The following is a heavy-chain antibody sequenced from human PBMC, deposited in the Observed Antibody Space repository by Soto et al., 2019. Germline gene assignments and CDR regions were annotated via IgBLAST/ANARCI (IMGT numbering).Heavy chain of an antibody. CDR2: IIPIFGTA. Sequence: GASVKVSCKASGGTFSSYAISWVRQAPGQGLEWMGGIIPIFGTANYAQKFQGRVTITADESTSTAYMELSSLRSEDTAVYYCASIAQDTAMDTYYYYGMDVWGQGTTVTVS. V-gene: IGHV1-69*13. CDR1: GGTFSSYA. D-gene: IGHD5-18*01. J-gene: IGHJ6*02. CDR3: ASIAQDTAMDTYYYYGMDV.